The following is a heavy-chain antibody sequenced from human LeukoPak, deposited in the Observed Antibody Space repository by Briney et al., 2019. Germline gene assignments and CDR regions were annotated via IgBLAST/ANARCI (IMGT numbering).Heavy chain of an antibody. V-gene: IGHV4-61*08. D-gene: IGHD4-17*01. CDR2: IYYSGST. CDR1: GGSVSSGGYY. Sequence: SETLSLTCTVSGGSVSSGGYYWSWIRQPPGKGLEWIGYIYYSGSTNYNPSLKSRVTMSVDTSKNQFSLKLTSVSAADTAVYYCARKDYGDYSFDYWAREPWSPSPQ. J-gene: IGHJ4*02. CDR3: ARKDYGDYSFDY.